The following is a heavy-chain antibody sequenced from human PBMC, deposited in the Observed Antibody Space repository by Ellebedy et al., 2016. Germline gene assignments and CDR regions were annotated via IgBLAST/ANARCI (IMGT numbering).Heavy chain of an antibody. CDR2: IYYSGST. CDR3: ARGDYYDSSGYYWYFDL. V-gene: IGHV4-38-2*02. Sequence: SETLSLTXTVSGYSISSGYYWGWIRQPPGKGLEWIGYIYYSGSTNYNPSLKSRVTISVDTSKNQFSLKLSSVTAADTAVYYCARGDYYDSSGYYWYFDLWGRGTLVTVSS. J-gene: IGHJ2*01. D-gene: IGHD3-22*01. CDR1: GYSISSGYY.